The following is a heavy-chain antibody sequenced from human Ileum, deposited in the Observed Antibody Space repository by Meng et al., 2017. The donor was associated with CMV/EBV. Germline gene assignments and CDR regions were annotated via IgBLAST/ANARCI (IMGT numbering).Heavy chain of an antibody. CDR1: SDSISGYH. Sequence: QRQVQESGAGLGKPSETLSLTGMVSSDSISGYHWTWIRKPAGKGLEWIGRLRTSGTTDHNPSLKSRVTLSIDTSKNQFSLKLNSVTAADTAVYYCGRAGARGVPVDMWGQGTLVTVSS. D-gene: IGHD3-10*01. V-gene: IGHV4-4*07. J-gene: IGHJ4*02. CDR3: GRAGARGVPVDM. CDR2: LRTSGTT.